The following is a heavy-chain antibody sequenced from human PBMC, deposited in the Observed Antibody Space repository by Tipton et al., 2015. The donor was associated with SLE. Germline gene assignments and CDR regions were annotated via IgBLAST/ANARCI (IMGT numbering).Heavy chain of an antibody. CDR3: ARGSDGEYVRYFDV. Sequence: TLSLTCTVSGDSISSSRYYLGWFRQPPGKGLQWIGGLYYSGTPYYNPSLRSRVTMSIDASQNRVSLRLKSVSAADTAVYYCARGSDGEYVRYFDVWGPGTLVTVSS. J-gene: IGHJ2*01. V-gene: IGHV4-39*07. CDR2: LYYSGTP. CDR1: GDSISSSRYY. D-gene: IGHD4-17*01.